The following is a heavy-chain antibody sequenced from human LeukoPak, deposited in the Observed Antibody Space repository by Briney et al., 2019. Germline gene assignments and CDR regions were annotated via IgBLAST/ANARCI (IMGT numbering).Heavy chain of an antibody. CDR2: INSDGSST. Sequence: GGSLRLSCAASGFTLSSYWMHWVRQAPGKGLVWVSRINSDGSSTSYADSVKGRFTISRDNAKNTLYLQMNSLRAEDTAVYYCVMFEVVTVVKDFPYGWGQGTLVTVSS. CDR1: GFTLSSYW. D-gene: IGHD4-23*01. J-gene: IGHJ4*02. V-gene: IGHV3-74*01. CDR3: VMFEVVTVVKDFPYG.